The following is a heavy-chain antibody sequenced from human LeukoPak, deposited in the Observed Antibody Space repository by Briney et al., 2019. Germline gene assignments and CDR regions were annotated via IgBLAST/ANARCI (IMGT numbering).Heavy chain of an antibody. CDR1: GFTLSSHW. V-gene: IGHV3-53*01. CDR3: ARDGDYMDV. CDR2: IYSGGST. Sequence: GGSLRLSCAASGFTLSSHWMGWVRQAPGKGLEWVSVIYSGGSTYYADSVKGRFTISRDNSKNTLYLQMNSLRAEDTAVYYCARDGDYMDVWGKGTTVTVSS. J-gene: IGHJ6*03. D-gene: IGHD3-16*01.